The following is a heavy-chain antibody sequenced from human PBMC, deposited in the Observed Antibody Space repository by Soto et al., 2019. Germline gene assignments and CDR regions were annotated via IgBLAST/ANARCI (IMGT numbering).Heavy chain of an antibody. V-gene: IGHV4-34*01. CDR1: GGSFSGYY. Sequence: SETLSLTCAVYGGSFSGYYWSWIRQPPGKGLEWIGEINHSGSTIYNPSLKSRVTISVDTSKNQFSLKLSSVTAADTAVYYCARGRGYDFWSGYYKSPSNDYWGQGTLVTVSS. D-gene: IGHD3-3*01. CDR2: INHSGST. J-gene: IGHJ4*02. CDR3: ARGRGYDFWSGYYKSPSNDY.